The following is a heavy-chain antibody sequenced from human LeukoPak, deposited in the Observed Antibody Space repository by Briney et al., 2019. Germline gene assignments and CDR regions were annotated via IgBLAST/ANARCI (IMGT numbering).Heavy chain of an antibody. D-gene: IGHD3-10*01. CDR2: IYYSGST. V-gene: IGHV4-31*03. J-gene: IGHJ5*02. CDR3: ARDPSSFGGRFDP. CDR1: GGSISSGGYY. Sequence: SETLSLTCTVSGGSISSGGYYWSWIRQHPGKGLEWIGYIYYSGSTYYNPSLKSRVTISVDTSKNQFSLKLSSVTAADTAVYYCARDPSSFGGRFDPWGQGTLVAVSS.